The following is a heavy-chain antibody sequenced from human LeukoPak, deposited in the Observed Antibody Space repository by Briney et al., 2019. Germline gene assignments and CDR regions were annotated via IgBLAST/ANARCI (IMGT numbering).Heavy chain of an antibody. CDR1: GFTFSGSA. CDR2: IRNKTNNYAT. CDR3: IAWVVTAYT. D-gene: IGHD2-21*02. Sequence: GGSLRLSCAASGFTFSGSAMHWVRQASAKGLEWVGRIRNKTNNYATAYAASVKGRFTISRDDSKNTTYLQIKSLKTEDTAVYYCIAWVVTAYTWGQGTLVTVSS. J-gene: IGHJ4*02. V-gene: IGHV3-73*01.